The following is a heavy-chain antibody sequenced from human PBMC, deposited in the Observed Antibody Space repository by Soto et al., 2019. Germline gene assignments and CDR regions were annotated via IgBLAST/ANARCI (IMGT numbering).Heavy chain of an antibody. CDR3: ARHGAVFFGPSGSPPLQNYYGMDV. J-gene: IGHJ6*02. Sequence: GESLKISCKGSGYSFTSYWIGWVRQMPGKGLEWMGIIYPGDSDTRYSPSFQGQVTIPADKSISTAYLQWSSLKASDTAMYYCARHGAVFFGPSGSPPLQNYYGMDVWGQGTTVTVSS. CDR1: GYSFTSYW. V-gene: IGHV5-51*01. CDR2: IYPGDSDT. D-gene: IGHD3-10*01.